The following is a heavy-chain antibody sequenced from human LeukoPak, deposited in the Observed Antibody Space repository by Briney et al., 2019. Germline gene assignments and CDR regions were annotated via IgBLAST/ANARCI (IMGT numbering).Heavy chain of an antibody. V-gene: IGHV4-39*07. CDR1: GGSISSSSYY. D-gene: IGHD3-10*01. CDR2: IYYSGST. Sequence: SETLSLTCTVSGGSISSSSYYWGWIRQPPGKGLEWIGSIYYSGSTYYNPSLKSRVTISVDTSKNQFSLKLSSVTAADTAMYFCARGTKKVYKRSSFLSIYYLHYMDVWGKGTTVTVSS. J-gene: IGHJ6*03. CDR3: ARGTKKVYKRSSFLSIYYLHYMDV.